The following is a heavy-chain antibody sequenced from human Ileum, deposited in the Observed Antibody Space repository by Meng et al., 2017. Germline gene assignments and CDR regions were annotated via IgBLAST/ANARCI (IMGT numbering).Heavy chain of an antibody. Sequence: GGSLRLSCAASAFTFSSYSMNWVRQAPGKGLEWVSSISSGRSYTHYTDAVKGRFTISRDNAKNSLYLQMNSLRVEDTAVYYCARGIGWELRSNYYGLDVWGLGTTVTVSS. V-gene: IGHV3-21*01. CDR2: ISSGRSYT. CDR1: AFTFSSYS. J-gene: IGHJ6*02. D-gene: IGHD1-26*01. CDR3: ARGIGWELRSNYYGLDV.